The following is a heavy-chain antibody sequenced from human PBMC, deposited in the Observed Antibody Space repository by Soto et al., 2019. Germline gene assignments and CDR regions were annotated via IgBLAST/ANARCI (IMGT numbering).Heavy chain of an antibody. CDR2: SRDKGNSYTT. CDR3: ARVLREGSARFLYFDY. J-gene: IGHJ4*02. V-gene: IGHV3-72*01. CDR1: GFTFSDHY. D-gene: IGHD4-17*01. Sequence: EVQLVESGGGLVQPGGSLRLSCAASGFTFSDHYMDWVRQAPGKGLEWVGRSRDKGNSYTTDYAASVKGRFTISRDDSRNSLYLQMNSVETEDTALYYCARVLREGSARFLYFDYWGQGTLVSVSS.